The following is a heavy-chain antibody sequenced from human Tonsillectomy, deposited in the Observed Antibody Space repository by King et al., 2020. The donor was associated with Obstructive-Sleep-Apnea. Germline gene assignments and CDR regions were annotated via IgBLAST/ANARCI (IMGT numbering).Heavy chain of an antibody. CDR1: GFTFSSYS. CDR2: SSSSSSYI. Sequence: VQLVESGGGLVKPGGSLRLSCAASGFTFSSYSMNWVRQAPGKGLEWVSSSSSSSSYIYYADSVKGRFTISRDNAKNSLYLQMNSLRAEDTAVYYCARDFHFHYYGSGSSPQPIDYWGQGTLVTVSS. CDR3: ARDFHFHYYGSGSSPQPIDY. J-gene: IGHJ4*02. V-gene: IGHV3-21*01. D-gene: IGHD3-10*01.